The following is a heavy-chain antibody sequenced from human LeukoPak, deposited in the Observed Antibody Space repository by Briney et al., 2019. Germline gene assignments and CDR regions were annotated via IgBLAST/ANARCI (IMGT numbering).Heavy chain of an antibody. CDR3: ARDLVGGYDSSGYYDY. J-gene: IGHJ4*02. D-gene: IGHD3-22*01. CDR2: IWYDGSNK. CDR1: GFTFSSYG. V-gene: IGHV3-33*01. Sequence: GRSLRLSCAASGFTFSSYGMHWVRQAPGKGLEWVAVIWYDGSNKYYADSVKGRFTISRDSSKNTLYLQMNSLRAEDTAVYYCARDLVGGYDSSGYYDYWGQGTLVTVSS.